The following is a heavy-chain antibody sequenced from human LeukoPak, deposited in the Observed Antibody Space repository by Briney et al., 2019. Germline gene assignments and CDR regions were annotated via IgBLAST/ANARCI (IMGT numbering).Heavy chain of an antibody. D-gene: IGHD3-10*02. V-gene: IGHV1-46*01. Sequence: ASVKVSCKTSGYTFTSYYIHWIRQAPGQGLEWMAVITPNDGRPTYAQKFQGRVALTMDTSTSTVYMELSSLRSDDTAIYYCARDQIHVWHMVGRFDYWGQGTLVSVSS. CDR1: GYTFTSYY. J-gene: IGHJ4*02. CDR2: ITPNDGRP. CDR3: ARDQIHVWHMVGRFDY.